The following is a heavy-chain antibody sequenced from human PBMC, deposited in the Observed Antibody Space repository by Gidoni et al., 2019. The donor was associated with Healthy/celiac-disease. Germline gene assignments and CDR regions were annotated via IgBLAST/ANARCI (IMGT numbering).Heavy chain of an antibody. D-gene: IGHD1-26*01. CDR3: ARVVGGSYSDDY. J-gene: IGHJ4*02. V-gene: IGHV3-33*01. CDR1: GFTFSSYG. CDR2: IWYDGSNK. Sequence: QVQLVESGGGVVQPGRSLRLSCAASGFTFSSYGMHWVRQAPGKGLEWVAVIWYDGSNKYYADSVKGRFTISRDNSKNTLYLQMNSLRAEDTAVYYCARVVGGSYSDDYWGQGTLVTVSS.